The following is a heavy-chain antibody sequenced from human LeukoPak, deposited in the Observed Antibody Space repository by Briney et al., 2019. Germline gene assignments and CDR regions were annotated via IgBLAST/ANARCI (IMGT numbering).Heavy chain of an antibody. Sequence: SETLSLTCTVSGGSVSSGSYYWNWIRQPPGKGLEWVGYIYYSGSTNYNPSLNSRVTISLDTSKNQFSLRLNSVTAADTAVYYCSRKDTPMIYFDCWGQGTLVTVSS. CDR2: IYYSGST. CDR3: SRKDTPMIYFDC. CDR1: GGSVSSGSYY. J-gene: IGHJ4*02. V-gene: IGHV4-61*01. D-gene: IGHD5-18*01.